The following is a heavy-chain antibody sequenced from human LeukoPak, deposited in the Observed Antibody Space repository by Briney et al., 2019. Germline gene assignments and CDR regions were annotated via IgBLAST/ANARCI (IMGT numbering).Heavy chain of an antibody. CDR2: IYYSGST. D-gene: IGHD2-2*02. J-gene: IGHJ5*02. CDR3: ARGEYQLLYGLFDP. Sequence: PSETLSLTCTVSGGSISSYYWSWIRQPPGKGLERIGYIYYSGSTNYNPSLKRRVTISVDTSKNQFSLKLSSVTAADTAVYYCARGEYQLLYGLFDPWGQGTLVTVSS. CDR1: GGSISSYY. V-gene: IGHV4-59*01.